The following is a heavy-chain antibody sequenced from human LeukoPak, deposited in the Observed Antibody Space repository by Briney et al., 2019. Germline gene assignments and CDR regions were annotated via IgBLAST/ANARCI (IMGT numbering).Heavy chain of an antibody. J-gene: IGHJ6*02. CDR3: ARELGYCGGDCYSAGYYYYGMDV. V-gene: IGHV1-8*01. Sequence: ASVKVSCKAPGYTFTSYDINWVRQATGQGLEWMGWMNPNSGNTGYAQKFQGRVTMTRNTSISTAYMELSSLRSEDTAVYYCARELGYCGGDCYSAGYYYYGMDVWGQGTTVTVSS. D-gene: IGHD2-21*02. CDR1: GYTFTSYD. CDR2: MNPNSGNT.